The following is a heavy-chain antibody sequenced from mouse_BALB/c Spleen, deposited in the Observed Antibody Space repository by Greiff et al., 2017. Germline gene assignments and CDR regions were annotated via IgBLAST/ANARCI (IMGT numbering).Heavy chain of an antibody. CDR1: GYTFTSYW. J-gene: IGHJ1*01. CDR2: IYPGDGDT. Sequence: GQLQQSGAELARPGASVKLSCKASGYTFTSYWMQWVKQRPGQGLEWIGAIYPGDGDTRYTQKFKGKATLTADKSSSTAYMQLSSLASEDSAVYYCARSVLRSWYFDVWGAGTTVTVSS. CDR3: ARSVLRSWYFDV. V-gene: IGHV1-87*01. D-gene: IGHD1-1*01.